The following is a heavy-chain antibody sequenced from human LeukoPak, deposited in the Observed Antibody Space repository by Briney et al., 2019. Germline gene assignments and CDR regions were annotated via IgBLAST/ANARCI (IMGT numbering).Heavy chain of an antibody. V-gene: IGHV4-39*01. Sequence: SETLSLTCTVPGGSISSSSYYWGWIRQPPGKGLEWIGSIYYSGSTYYNPSLKSRVTISVDTSKNQFSLKLSSVTAADTAVYYCATRKTFGDRAFDYWGQGTLVTVSS. D-gene: IGHD3-10*01. CDR2: IYYSGST. CDR1: GGSISSSSYY. CDR3: ATRKTFGDRAFDY. J-gene: IGHJ4*02.